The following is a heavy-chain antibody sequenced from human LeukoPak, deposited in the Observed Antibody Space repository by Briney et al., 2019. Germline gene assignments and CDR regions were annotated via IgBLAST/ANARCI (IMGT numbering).Heavy chain of an antibody. J-gene: IGHJ4*02. Sequence: GGSLRLSCAASGFTFSSYGMHWVRQAPGKGLEWVAVIWYDGSNKYYADSVKGRFTISRDNSKNTLYLQMNSLRAEDTAVYCCAKDQAVTMGYFDYWGQGTLVTVSS. CDR3: AKDQAVTMGYFDY. D-gene: IGHD3-10*01. V-gene: IGHV3-33*06. CDR2: IWYDGSNK. CDR1: GFTFSSYG.